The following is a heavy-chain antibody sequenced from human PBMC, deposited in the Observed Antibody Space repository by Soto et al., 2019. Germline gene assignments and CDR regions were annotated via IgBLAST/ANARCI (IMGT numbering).Heavy chain of an antibody. Sequence: QVQLEESGPGLVKPSGTLYLTCAVSGASISSGSWRRWVRQPPGKGLKWIGEGFHNGATNYSPSLKSTEAVDISVDTSKNQVSLRRTSVTAADTAVYYCASDGEGGYNVGAGGQGTLVTVSS. J-gene: IGHJ4*02. D-gene: IGHD5-12*01. CDR3: ASDGEGGYNVGA. V-gene: IGHV4-4*02. CDR2: GFHNGAT. CDR1: GASISSGSW.